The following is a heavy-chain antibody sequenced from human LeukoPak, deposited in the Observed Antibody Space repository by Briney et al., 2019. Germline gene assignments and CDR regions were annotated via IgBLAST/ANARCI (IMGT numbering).Heavy chain of an antibody. CDR2: IRSKTHGGTP. CDR1: GFTFGDYA. CDR3: TRARDYGSASYYSDAFDV. Sequence: GRSLRLSCTASGFTFGDYAFSWVRQAPGKGLQWVTFIRSKTHGGTPEYAASVKGRFTVSRDDSKSIAYLQIDSLKTEDTAVYYCTRARDYGSASYYSDAFDVWGQGTLVTVSS. V-gene: IGHV3-49*04. J-gene: IGHJ3*01. D-gene: IGHD3-10*01.